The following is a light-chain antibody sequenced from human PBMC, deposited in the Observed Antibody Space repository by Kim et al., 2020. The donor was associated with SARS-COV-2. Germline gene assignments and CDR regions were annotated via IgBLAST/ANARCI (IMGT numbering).Light chain of an antibody. V-gene: IGKV3-20*01. CDR3: QQYGGSPRIF. J-gene: IGKJ3*01. CDR1: QSVSSSY. CDR2: GAS. Sequence: EIVLTQSPGTLSLSPGERATLSCRASQSVSSSYLAWYQQKPGQPPRLLIYGASSRATGIPDRFSGSGSGTDFTLTISRLEPADFAVYYCQQYGGSPRIFFGPGTKVDIK.